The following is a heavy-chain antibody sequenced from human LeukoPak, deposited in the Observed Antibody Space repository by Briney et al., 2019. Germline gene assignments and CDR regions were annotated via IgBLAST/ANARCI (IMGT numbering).Heavy chain of an antibody. D-gene: IGHD5-12*01. CDR1: GFTFSNAW. CDR3: TTGPIRGFDYGMDV. CDR2: IKSKTDGGTT. J-gene: IGHJ6*02. Sequence: GGSLRLSCAASGFTFSNAWMSWVRQAPGKGLEWVGRIKSKTDGGTTDYAAPVKGRFTISRDDSKNTLYLQMNSLKTEDTDVYYCTTGPIRGFDYGMDVWGQGTTVTVSS. V-gene: IGHV3-15*01.